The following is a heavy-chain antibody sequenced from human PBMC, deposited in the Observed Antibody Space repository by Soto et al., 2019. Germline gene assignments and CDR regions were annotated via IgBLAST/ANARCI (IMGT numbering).Heavy chain of an antibody. D-gene: IGHD3-16*01. J-gene: IGHJ5*02. CDR2: MNPGSGDT. CDR3: ARMATFGSLNWFDP. Sequence: ASVKVSCKVSGYSFTNNDVSWVRQATGQGLEWMGWMNPGSGDTGYAQKFQGRVTMTRDISIATAYMELSSLRSDDTAIYYCARMATFGSLNWFDPWGQGTLVTVSS. V-gene: IGHV1-8*01. CDR1: GYSFTNND.